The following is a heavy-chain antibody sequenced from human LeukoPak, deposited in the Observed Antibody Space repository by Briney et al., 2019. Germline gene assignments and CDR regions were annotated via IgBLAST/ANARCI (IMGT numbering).Heavy chain of an antibody. CDR2: VHYDGNEK. J-gene: IGHJ4*02. Sequence: GGSLRLSCAASGFIFSNYGMHWVRQPPGKGLEWVAFVHYDGNEKYYPESLRGRFTISRDNSKNTIYLQMNSLSAEDTAVYYCVQDTGVGDYWGQGTLVTVSS. V-gene: IGHV3-30*02. D-gene: IGHD7-27*01. CDR1: GFIFSNYG. CDR3: VQDTGVGDY.